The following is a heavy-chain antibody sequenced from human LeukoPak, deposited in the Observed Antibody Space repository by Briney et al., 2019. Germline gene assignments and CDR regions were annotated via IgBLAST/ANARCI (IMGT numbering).Heavy chain of an antibody. D-gene: IGHD3-9*01. CDR3: ASHPPYYDILTGYYPGHYFDY. CDR1: GFTFSAYG. V-gene: IGHV3-21*04. Sequence: GGSLRLSCAASGFTFSAYGMHWVRQAPGKGLEWVSSISSTSDYLDHADSLKGRFTISRDNAKNTLYLQMNSLRAEDTAVYYCASHPPYYDILTGYYPGHYFDYWGQGTLVTVSS. J-gene: IGHJ4*02. CDR2: ISSTSDYL.